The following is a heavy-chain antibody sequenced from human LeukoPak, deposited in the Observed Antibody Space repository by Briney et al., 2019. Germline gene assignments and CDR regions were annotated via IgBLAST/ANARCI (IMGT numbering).Heavy chain of an antibody. J-gene: IGHJ5*02. D-gene: IGHD6-13*01. CDR3: AKVSRYSYSSSPNWFDP. Sequence: PGGSLRLSCAASGFTFSSYGMHWVRQAPGKGLEWVAFIRYDGSNKYYADSVKGRFTISRDNSKNTLYLQMNSLRAEDTAVYYCAKVSRYSYSSSPNWFDPWGQGTLVTVSS. CDR1: GFTFSSYG. V-gene: IGHV3-30*02. CDR2: IRYDGSNK.